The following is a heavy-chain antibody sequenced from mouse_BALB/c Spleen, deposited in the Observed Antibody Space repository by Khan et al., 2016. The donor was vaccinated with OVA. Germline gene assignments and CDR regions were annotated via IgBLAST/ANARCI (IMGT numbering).Heavy chain of an antibody. Sequence: QIQLVRSGAELVRPGTSVKVSCKASGYAFTNYLIEWVKQRPGQGLEWIGVINPGSGGTNYNEKFKGKATLTADKSSSTAYMQLSSLTSDDSAVYFCARRDYAMDYWGQGTSVTVSS. CDR3: ARRDYAMDY. CDR2: INPGSGGT. V-gene: IGHV1-54*03. CDR1: GYAFTNYL. J-gene: IGHJ4*01.